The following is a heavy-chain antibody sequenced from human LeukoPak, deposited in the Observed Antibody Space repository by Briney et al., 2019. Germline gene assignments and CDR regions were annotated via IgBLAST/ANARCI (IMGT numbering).Heavy chain of an antibody. J-gene: IGHJ6*03. V-gene: IGHV7-4-1*02. CDR1: GYTFTSYA. D-gene: IGHD1-26*01. Sequence: GASVKVSCKASGYTFTSYAMNWVRQAPGQGLEWMGWINTNTGNPTYAQGFTGRFVFSLDTSVSTAYLQISSLKAEDTAVYYCARDLELTHNHYYYYYMDVPNMDVWGKGTTVTVSS. CDR2: INTNTGNP. CDR3: ARDLELTHNHYYYYYMDVPNMDV.